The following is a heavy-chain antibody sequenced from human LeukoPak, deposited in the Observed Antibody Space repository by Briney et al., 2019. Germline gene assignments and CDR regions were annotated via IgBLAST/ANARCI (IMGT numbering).Heavy chain of an antibody. CDR1: GFTFSSYG. Sequence: PGGSLRLSCAASGFTFSSYGMHWVRQAPGKGLEWVAVIWYDGSNKYYADSVKGRFTISRDNSKNTLYLQMNSLSAEDTAVYYCARMGRDYYDSSGSLDAFDIWGQGTMVTVSS. CDR3: ARMGRDYYDSSGSLDAFDI. J-gene: IGHJ3*02. D-gene: IGHD3-22*01. CDR2: IWYDGSNK. V-gene: IGHV3-33*01.